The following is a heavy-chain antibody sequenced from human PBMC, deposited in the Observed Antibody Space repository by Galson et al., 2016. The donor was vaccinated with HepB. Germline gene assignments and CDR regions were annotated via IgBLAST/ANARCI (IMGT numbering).Heavy chain of an antibody. CDR3: ARDNDSGSNYNGYWYFDL. Sequence: TLSLTCTVSGGSISSGGYYWSWIRQHPGKGLEWIGYIYYSGSTYYNPSLKSRVIISIDTSKNQFSLKLSSVTAADTALYYCARDNDSGSNYNGYWYFDLWGRGTLVTVSS. CDR2: IYYSGST. V-gene: IGHV4-31*03. CDR1: GGSISSGGYY. D-gene: IGHD3-22*01. J-gene: IGHJ2*01.